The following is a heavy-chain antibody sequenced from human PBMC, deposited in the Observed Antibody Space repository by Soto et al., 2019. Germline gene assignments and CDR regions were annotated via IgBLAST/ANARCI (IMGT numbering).Heavy chain of an antibody. J-gene: IGHJ6*03. V-gene: IGHV1-3*01. CDR3: ARGRQQLSRYYYMDV. CDR2: INAGNGNT. Sequence: RQAPGQRLEWMGWINAGNGNTKYSQKFQGRVTITRDTSASTAYMELSSLRSEDTAVYYCARGRQQLSRYYYMDVWGKGTTVTVSS. D-gene: IGHD6-13*01.